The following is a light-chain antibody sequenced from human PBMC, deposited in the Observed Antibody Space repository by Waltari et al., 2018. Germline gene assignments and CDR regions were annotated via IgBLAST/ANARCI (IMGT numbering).Light chain of an antibody. CDR2: YDS. J-gene: IGLJ1*01. V-gene: IGLV3-21*04. CDR3: HVWHAALDPGV. Sequence: SYVVTQPPSVSVAPGETARITCGGDNIGSYSVHWYQQRPGQDPILIMRYDSDRPAGIPDRFSGFNSGNTATLTISRVEAGDEADYYCHVWHAALDPGVFGSGTEVTVL. CDR1: NIGSYS.